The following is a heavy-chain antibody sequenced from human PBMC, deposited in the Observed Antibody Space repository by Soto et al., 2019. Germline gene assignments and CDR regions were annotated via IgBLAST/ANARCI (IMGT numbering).Heavy chain of an antibody. J-gene: IGHJ4*02. Sequence: ASVKVSCKASGCTFTSYGISWVRQAPGQGLEWMGWISPYTGYTNYAQSLQGRLTLTIATSTRTAYMELRSLRSDDTALYYCTKDQSAAGTVDYWGQGTLVTVSS. V-gene: IGHV1-18*04. CDR3: TKDQSAAGTVDY. CDR2: ISPYTGYT. CDR1: GCTFTSYG. D-gene: IGHD6-13*01.